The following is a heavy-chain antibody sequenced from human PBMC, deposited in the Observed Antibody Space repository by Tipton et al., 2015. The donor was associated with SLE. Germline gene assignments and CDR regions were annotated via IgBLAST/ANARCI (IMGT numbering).Heavy chain of an antibody. CDR3: ARVGYSSSWYCYYGMDV. Sequence: QSGAEVKKPGASVKVSCKASGYTFTSYGISWVRQAPGQGLEWMGWISAYNGNTNYAQKLQGRVTMTTDTSTSTAYMELRSLRSDDPSVEYCARVGYSSSWYCYYGMDVWRQGSTVTVSS. CDR2: ISAYNGNT. J-gene: IGHJ6*02. V-gene: IGHV1-18*01. D-gene: IGHD6-13*01. CDR1: GYTFTSYG.